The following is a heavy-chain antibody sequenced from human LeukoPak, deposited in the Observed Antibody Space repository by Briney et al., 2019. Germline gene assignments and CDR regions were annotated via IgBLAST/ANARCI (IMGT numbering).Heavy chain of an antibody. J-gene: IGHJ1*01. Sequence: PGGSLRLSCAASEFTFSTSSMHWVRQTPGKGLDWVALISSDGNNKYYANSVKGRFTISRDNSKNTLSLQMNSLRDDDTAVYYCTRDPRLREFESWGQGTLVTVSS. CDR1: EFTFSTSS. V-gene: IGHV3-30-3*01. CDR2: ISSDGNNK. CDR3: TRDPRLREFES. D-gene: IGHD2-21*02.